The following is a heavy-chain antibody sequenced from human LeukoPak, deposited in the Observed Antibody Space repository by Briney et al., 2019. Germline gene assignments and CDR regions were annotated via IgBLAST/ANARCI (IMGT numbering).Heavy chain of an antibody. CDR3: ARDHGGSYSY. CDR1: GLTFSSYS. V-gene: IGHV3-48*01. D-gene: IGHD1-26*01. J-gene: IGHJ4*02. CDR2: ISSLSGTR. Sequence: GESLRLSCAASGLTFSSYSMNWVSQAPGKGLEWVSFISSLSGTRDYADSVRGRFTISRDNAKNSLYLHMDSLRSEDTAVYYCARDHGGSYSYWGQGTLVTVSS.